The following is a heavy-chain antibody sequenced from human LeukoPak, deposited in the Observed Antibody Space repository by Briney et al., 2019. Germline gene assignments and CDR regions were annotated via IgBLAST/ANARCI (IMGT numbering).Heavy chain of an antibody. V-gene: IGHV1-18*01. CDR2: ISAYNGNT. D-gene: IGHD6-6*01. Sequence: ASVKVSCKASGYTFTSYGISWVRQAPGQGLEWMGWISAYNGNTNYAQKLQGRVTMTTDTSTSTAYMELRSLRSDDTAVYYCARDNSRYSSSPASAYYGMDVWGQGTTVTDSS. CDR1: GYTFTSYG. J-gene: IGHJ6*02. CDR3: ARDNSRYSSSPASAYYGMDV.